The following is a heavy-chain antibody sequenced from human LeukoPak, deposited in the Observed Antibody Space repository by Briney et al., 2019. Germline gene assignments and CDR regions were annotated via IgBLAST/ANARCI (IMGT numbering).Heavy chain of an antibody. CDR1: NFMFSNYD. J-gene: IGHJ6*03. Sequence: GGSLRLSCAASNFMFSNYDMNWARQAPGKGLEWVAFIRYDGSYKNSAESVQGRFTISRDNSRNTLYLQMSRLRAEDTAVYYCAKDRGGNFDSNPRRFYYYMDVWGKGTTVTVSS. CDR2: IRYDGSYK. V-gene: IGHV3-30*02. D-gene: IGHD3-9*01. CDR3: AKDRGGNFDSNPRRFYYYMDV.